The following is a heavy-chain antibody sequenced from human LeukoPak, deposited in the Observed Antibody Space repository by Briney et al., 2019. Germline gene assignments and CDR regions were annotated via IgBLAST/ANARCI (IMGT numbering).Heavy chain of an antibody. CDR2: ISSGKTDI. CDR3: AGIGVAGQFDY. Sequence: GGSLRLSCAASGFTFSSYSMNWVRQAPGKGLEWVSYISSGKTDIYYADSVQGRFTISRDNAKNSLYLQMNSLRAEDTAVYYCAGIGVAGQFDYWGQGTLVTVSS. D-gene: IGHD6-19*01. V-gene: IGHV3-21*01. CDR1: GFTFSSYS. J-gene: IGHJ4*02.